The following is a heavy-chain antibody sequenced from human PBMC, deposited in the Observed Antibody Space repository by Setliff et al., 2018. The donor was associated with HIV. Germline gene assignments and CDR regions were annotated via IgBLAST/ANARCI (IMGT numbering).Heavy chain of an antibody. CDR2: MYFSGNA. J-gene: IGHJ6*02. CDR1: GGSISSHY. CDR3: ARIDSATRGNADMWDYYAMDV. V-gene: IGHV4-59*08. Sequence: PSETLSLTCSVSGGSISSHYWSWIRQAPGQGLEWIGTMYFSGNARNSPSLKSRVTISVDTSKNQFSLKLSSVTAADTAVYYCARIDSATRGNADMWDYYAMDVWGQGITVT. D-gene: IGHD6-25*01.